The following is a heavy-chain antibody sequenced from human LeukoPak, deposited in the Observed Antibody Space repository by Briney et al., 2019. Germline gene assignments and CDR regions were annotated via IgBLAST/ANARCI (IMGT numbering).Heavy chain of an antibody. D-gene: IGHD3-22*01. Sequence: GGSLRLSCAASGFTFSSYGMSWVRQAPGKGLEWVSAISGSGGSTYYADSVKGRFTISRDNSKNTLYLQMNSLRAEDTAVYYCAKLRSGYLGPLDAFDIWGQGTMVTVSS. J-gene: IGHJ3*02. V-gene: IGHV3-23*01. CDR2: ISGSGGST. CDR3: AKLRSGYLGPLDAFDI. CDR1: GFTFSSYG.